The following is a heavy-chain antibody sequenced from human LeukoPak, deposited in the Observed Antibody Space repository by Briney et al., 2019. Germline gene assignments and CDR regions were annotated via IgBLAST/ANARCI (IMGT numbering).Heavy chain of an antibody. V-gene: IGHV4-34*01. J-gene: IGHJ5*02. Sequence: SETLSLTCAVSGGSFNEYYWNWIRQPPGKGLEWIGEINHSGKINYNPSLKSRVTISVDTSKNQVSLKLGSVTAADTAVYYCARLVRVDMPTIGAWFDPWGQGTLVTVSS. CDR3: ARLVRVDMPTIGAWFDP. CDR1: GGSFNEYY. D-gene: IGHD5-24*01. CDR2: INHSGKI.